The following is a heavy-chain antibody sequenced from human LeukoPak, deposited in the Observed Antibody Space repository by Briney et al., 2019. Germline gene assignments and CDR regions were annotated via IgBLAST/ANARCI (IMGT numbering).Heavy chain of an antibody. CDR1: GYTFTGYY. CDR3: ARVKLSSGTYYFDY. D-gene: IGHD6-19*01. Sequence: ASVKVSCKASGYTFTGYYMHWVRQAPGQGLEWMGGIIPIFGTANYAQKFQGRVTITADKSTSTAYMELSSLRSEDTAVYYCARVKLSSGTYYFDYWGQGTLVTVSS. CDR2: IIPIFGTA. V-gene: IGHV1-69*06. J-gene: IGHJ4*02.